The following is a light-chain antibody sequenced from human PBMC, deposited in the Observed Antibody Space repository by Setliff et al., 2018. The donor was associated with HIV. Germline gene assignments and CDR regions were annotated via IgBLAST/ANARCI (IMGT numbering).Light chain of an antibody. CDR2: EVS. J-gene: IGLJ1*01. CDR3: SSYTTSTTLEGV. Sequence: QSALTQPASVSGSPGQSITISCTGTRRDVGGFNYVSWYQHHPGEAPKLIIYEVSNRPSVVSDRFSGSKSDNTASLTISGLQAGDEADYYCSSYTTSTTLEGVFGTGTKVTGL. CDR1: RRDVGGFNY. V-gene: IGLV2-14*01.